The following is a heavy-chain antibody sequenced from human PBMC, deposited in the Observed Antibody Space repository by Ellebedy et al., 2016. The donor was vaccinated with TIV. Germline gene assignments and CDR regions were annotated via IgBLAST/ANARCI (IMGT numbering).Heavy chain of an antibody. D-gene: IGHD3-10*01. V-gene: IGHV4-39*01. Sequence: PETLSLTXTVSGVSIRSSLYYWGWIRQPPGKGLEWVGSLFHSGSTYYNPSLKSRVTISDDTSKNQFSLRLTSVTAADTAVYYCATYRGAIDSFDIWGQGTLVTVSS. CDR1: GVSIRSSLYY. CDR2: LFHSGST. J-gene: IGHJ3*02. CDR3: ATYRGAIDSFDI.